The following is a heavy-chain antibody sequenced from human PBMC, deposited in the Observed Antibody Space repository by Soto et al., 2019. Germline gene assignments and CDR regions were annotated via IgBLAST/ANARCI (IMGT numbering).Heavy chain of an antibody. CDR3: SKYRRTDAEGYTCYC. J-gene: IGHJ4*02. V-gene: IGHV4-59*01. D-gene: IGHD2-15*01. Sequence: SETLSLTCTVSGGSMSGYYWTWLRQPTGKGLEWIGYGSHNGDTNYNPSLKDRVTVAVDTFKNQLSLNLNSVTSADTATYFCSKYRRTDAEGYTCYCWGKRSLFTISS. CDR1: GGSMSGYY. CDR2: GSHNGDT.